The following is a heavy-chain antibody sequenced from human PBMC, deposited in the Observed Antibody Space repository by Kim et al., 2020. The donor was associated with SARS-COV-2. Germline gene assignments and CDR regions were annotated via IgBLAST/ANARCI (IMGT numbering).Heavy chain of an antibody. V-gene: IGHV4-39*01. D-gene: IGHD3-9*01. Sequence: YNPSLKSRVTISVDTSKNQFARKLSSVTAADTAVYYCARSILTGSPAGDLWGRGTLVTVSS. CDR3: ARSILTGSPAGDL. J-gene: IGHJ2*01.